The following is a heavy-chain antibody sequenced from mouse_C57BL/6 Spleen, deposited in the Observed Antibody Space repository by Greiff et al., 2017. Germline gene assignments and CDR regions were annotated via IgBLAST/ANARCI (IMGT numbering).Heavy chain of an antibody. J-gene: IGHJ1*03. D-gene: IGHD3-2*02. CDR2: IDPNSGGT. V-gene: IGHV1-72*01. CDR1: GYTFTSYW. CDR3: ARRRTAQEGYFDV. Sequence: QVQLQQSGAELVKPGASVKLSCKASGYTFTSYWMHWVKQRPGRGLEWIGRIDPNSGGTKYNEKFKSKATLTVDKPSSTAYIQLSSLTSEDSAVYYCARRRTAQEGYFDVWGTGTTVTVSS.